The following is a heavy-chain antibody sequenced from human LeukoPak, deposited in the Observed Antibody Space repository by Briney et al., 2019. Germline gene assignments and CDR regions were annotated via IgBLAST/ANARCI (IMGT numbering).Heavy chain of an antibody. Sequence: ASVKVSCKASGYTFTSYGISWVRQAPGQGLEWMGWISAYNGNTNYAQKLQGRVTMTTDTSTSTAYMELRSLRSDDTAVYYCARDPDSKYSSSWIDYWGQGTLVTVSS. V-gene: IGHV1-18*01. CDR1: GYTFTSYG. CDR3: ARDPDSKYSSSWIDY. D-gene: IGHD6-13*01. CDR2: ISAYNGNT. J-gene: IGHJ4*02.